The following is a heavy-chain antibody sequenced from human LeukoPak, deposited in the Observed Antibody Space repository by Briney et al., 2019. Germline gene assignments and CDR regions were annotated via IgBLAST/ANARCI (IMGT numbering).Heavy chain of an antibody. CDR2: ISHSGST. V-gene: IGHV4-4*02. J-gene: IGHJ4*02. CDR1: GDSISSHKW. Sequence: SGTLSLTCTVSGDSISSHKWWWCWVRQPPGKGLEWIGEISHSGSTSYNPSLKSRVTIAADMSKNQFSLSLTSVTAADTAVYYCARDLGLWGQGTLVTVSS. CDR3: ARDLGL.